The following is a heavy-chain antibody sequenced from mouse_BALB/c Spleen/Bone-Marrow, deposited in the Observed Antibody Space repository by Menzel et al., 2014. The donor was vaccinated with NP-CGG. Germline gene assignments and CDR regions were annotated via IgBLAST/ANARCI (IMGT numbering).Heavy chain of an antibody. D-gene: IGHD1-1*02. CDR1: GFSLTSYG. CDR3: AKGDYGGFYALDY. V-gene: IGHV2-5-1*01. CDR2: IWRGGST. Sequence: LQESGPSLVQPSQSLSITCTVSGFSLTSYGVHWVRQSPGKGLEWLGVIWRGGSTDYNAAFMSRPSITKDNSKSQVFFKMNSLQADDTAIYYCAKGDYGGFYALDYWGPGTSVTVSS. J-gene: IGHJ4*01.